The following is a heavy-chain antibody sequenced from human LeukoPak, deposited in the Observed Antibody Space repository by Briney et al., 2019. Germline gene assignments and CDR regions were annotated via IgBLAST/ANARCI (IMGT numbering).Heavy chain of an antibody. J-gene: IGHJ2*01. CDR2: IYYSGST. CDR1: GGSISSSSYY. D-gene: IGHD6-13*01. CDR3: ARVYYSSTYDYWYFDL. V-gene: IGHV4-39*07. Sequence: SETLSLTCTVSGGSISSSSYYWGWIRQPPGKGLEWIGSIYYSGSTYYNPSLKSRVTISVDTSKNQFSLKLSSVTAADTAVYYCARVYYSSTYDYWYFDLWGRGTLVTVSS.